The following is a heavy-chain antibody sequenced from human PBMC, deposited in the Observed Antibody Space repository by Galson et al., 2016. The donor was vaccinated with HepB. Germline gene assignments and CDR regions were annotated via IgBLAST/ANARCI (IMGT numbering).Heavy chain of an antibody. CDR3: ARRLVGGYDS. CDR1: GDTFSTYT. V-gene: IGHV1-69*02. J-gene: IGHJ5*01. D-gene: IGHD5-12*01. Sequence: SVKVSCKASGDTFSTYTFIWVRQAPGQGLEWMGRITPILDIPNYSQRFQGRVAITADKSTSTAYMELSGLRSEDTAVYYCARRLVGGYDSWGQGTLVTVSS. CDR2: ITPILDIP.